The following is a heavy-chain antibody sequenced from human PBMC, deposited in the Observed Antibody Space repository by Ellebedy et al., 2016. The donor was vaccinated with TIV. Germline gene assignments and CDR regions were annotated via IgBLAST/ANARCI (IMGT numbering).Heavy chain of an antibody. CDR2: ITTDGGRT. Sequence: GESLKISCAASGFPFSKAWMSWVRQAPGKGLMWVSRITTDGGRTNYADSVEGRFPISRDNSKKTLYLQMNSLIADDTAVYYCAKSRGDINHDYGMDVWGQGTAVVVSS. CDR1: GFPFSKAW. V-gene: IGHV3-74*01. CDR3: AKSRGDINHDYGMDV. D-gene: IGHD2-21*01. J-gene: IGHJ6*02.